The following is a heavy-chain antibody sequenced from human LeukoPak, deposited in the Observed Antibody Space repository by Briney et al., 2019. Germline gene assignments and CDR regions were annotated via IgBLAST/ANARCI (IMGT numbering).Heavy chain of an antibody. V-gene: IGHV4-34*01. J-gene: IGHJ4*02. D-gene: IGHD1-1*01. CDR1: GGSFSGYY. CDR3: ARVSVQQPWSPFDY. CDR2: INHSGST. Sequence: SETLSLTCAVYGGSFSGYYWSWIRQPPGKGLEWIGEINHSGSTNYNPSLKSRVTISVDTSKNQFSLKLSSVTAADTAVYYCARVSVQQPWSPFDYWGQGTRVTVSS.